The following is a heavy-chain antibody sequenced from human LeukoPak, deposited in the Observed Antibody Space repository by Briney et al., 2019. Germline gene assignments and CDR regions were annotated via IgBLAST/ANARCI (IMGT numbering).Heavy chain of an antibody. J-gene: IGHJ4*02. CDR1: GYAFTSYY. Sequence: ASVKVSCKASGYAFTSYYMHWVRQAPGQGLEWMGIINPNGGSTIYAQKFQGRVTMTRDTSTSTVYMDLTSLRSEDTAVYYCARGGMVRDRRHFQFDHWGQGTLVSVSS. CDR3: ARGGMVRDRRHFQFDH. CDR2: INPNGGST. V-gene: IGHV1-46*01. D-gene: IGHD3-10*01.